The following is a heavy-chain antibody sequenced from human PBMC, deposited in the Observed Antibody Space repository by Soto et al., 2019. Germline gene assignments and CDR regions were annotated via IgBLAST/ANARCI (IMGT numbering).Heavy chain of an antibody. D-gene: IGHD5-12*01. CDR3: AKDMAMSTKKSALDI. CDR1: GFTFSSYG. Sequence: PXGSLRLSCAASGFTFSSYGMHWVRQAPGKGLEWVAVISYDGRNEYYGDSVKGRLTISRDNSKNTLYLQMNSLRAEDTAVYYCAKDMAMSTKKSALDIWGQGTMVT. CDR2: ISYDGRNE. J-gene: IGHJ3*02. V-gene: IGHV3-30*18.